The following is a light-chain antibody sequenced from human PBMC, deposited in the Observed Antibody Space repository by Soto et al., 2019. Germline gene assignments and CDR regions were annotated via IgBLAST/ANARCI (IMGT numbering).Light chain of an antibody. CDR3: QSYDSSLSGWV. V-gene: IGLV1-40*01. Sequence: QTVVTQPPSVSGARGHRVTISCTGSSSNIGAGYNVHWYQQLPGTAPKLLIYGNSNRPSGVPDRFSGSKSGTSASLAITGLQAEDEADYYCQSYDSSLSGWVFGGGTKLTVL. CDR1: SSNIGAGYN. CDR2: GNS. J-gene: IGLJ3*02.